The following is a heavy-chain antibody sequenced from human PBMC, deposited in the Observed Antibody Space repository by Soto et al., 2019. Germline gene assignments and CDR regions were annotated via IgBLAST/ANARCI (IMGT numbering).Heavy chain of an antibody. J-gene: IGHJ6*03. Sequence: GGSLRLSCPASGFPFGDYAMSWFRQAPGKGLEWVGFIRSKAYGGTTEYAASVKGRFTISRDDSKSIAYLQMNSLKTEDTAVYYCTRDPDYYDFWKEGYYYYMDVWGKGTTVTVSS. CDR3: TRDPDYYDFWKEGYYYYMDV. CDR1: GFPFGDYA. V-gene: IGHV3-49*03. CDR2: IRSKAYGGTT. D-gene: IGHD3-3*01.